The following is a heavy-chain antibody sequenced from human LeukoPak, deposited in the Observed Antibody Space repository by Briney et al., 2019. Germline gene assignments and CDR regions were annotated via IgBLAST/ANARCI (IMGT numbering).Heavy chain of an antibody. CDR1: GGSFSGYY. CDR2: IYSTGST. V-gene: IGHV4-59*10. Sequence: SETLSLTCAVYGGSFSGYYWSWIRQPPGKGLEWIGRIYSTGSTNYNPSLKSRVTMSVDTSKNQFSPRLRLVTAADTAVYYCARQIASAGTAGFDFWGQGALVTVSS. D-gene: IGHD6-13*01. CDR3: ARQIASAGTAGFDF. J-gene: IGHJ4*02.